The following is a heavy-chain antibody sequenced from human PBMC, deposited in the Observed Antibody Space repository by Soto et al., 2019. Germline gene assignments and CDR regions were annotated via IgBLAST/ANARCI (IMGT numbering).Heavy chain of an antibody. CDR1: GGTFSSYA. V-gene: IGHV1-69*06. J-gene: IGHJ4*02. D-gene: IGHD5-12*01. Sequence: SVKVSCKASGGTFSSYAISWVRQAPGQGLEWMGGIIPIFGTANYAQKFQGRVTITADKSTSTAYMELSSLRSEDTAVYYCARVARRDGYNLDYWGQGTLVTVSS. CDR3: ARVARRDGYNLDY. CDR2: IIPIFGTA.